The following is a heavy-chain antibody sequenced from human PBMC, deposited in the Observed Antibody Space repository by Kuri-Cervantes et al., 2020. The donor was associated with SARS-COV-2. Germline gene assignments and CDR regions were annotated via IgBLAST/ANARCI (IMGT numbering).Heavy chain of an antibody. V-gene: IGHV1-69*13. D-gene: IGHD4-17*01. CDR3: AGAWVGDEYYFDY. Sequence: SVKVSCNAAGGTSSSYAISWLRQAPGQGGVWWGGIIPIFGTANYEQKFQGRVTITADDSTSTAYVVLSSLRPEDTAVYYCAGAWVGDEYYFDYWGQGTLVTVSS. CDR2: IIPIFGTA. J-gene: IGHJ4*02. CDR1: GGTSSSYA.